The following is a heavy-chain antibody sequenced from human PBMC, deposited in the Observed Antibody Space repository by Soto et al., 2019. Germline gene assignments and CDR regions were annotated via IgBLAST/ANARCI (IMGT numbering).Heavy chain of an antibody. D-gene: IGHD2-15*01. J-gene: IGHJ6*02. CDR3: AKDNMVAPRYCSGGSCFPSGMDV. CDR2: ISYDGSNK. Sequence: XLRLSCAGSGFXLSSYGTHWVRQSPGKWLECVAVISYDGSNKYYSDSVKGRFTISRDNSKNTLYLQMNRLRAEDTAVYYCAKDNMVAPRYCSGGSCFPSGMDVWGQGTTVTVS. V-gene: IGHV3-30*18. CDR1: GFXLSSYG.